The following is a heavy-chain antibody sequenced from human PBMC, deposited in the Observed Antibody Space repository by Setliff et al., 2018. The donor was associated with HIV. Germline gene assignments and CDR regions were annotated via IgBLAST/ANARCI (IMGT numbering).Heavy chain of an antibody. Sequence: PSETLSLTCIVSGGSITSSGYNWNWIRQHPGKGLEWIGYIYSSGRTSYNPSLQSRVSISIDTSKNQFSLNLRTVTAADTAIYFCARGRPFGKFVDYFDSWGQGKLVTVSS. J-gene: IGHJ4*02. CDR3: ARGRPFGKFVDYFDS. CDR2: IYSSGRT. CDR1: GGSITSSGYN. D-gene: IGHD2-21*01. V-gene: IGHV4-31*03.